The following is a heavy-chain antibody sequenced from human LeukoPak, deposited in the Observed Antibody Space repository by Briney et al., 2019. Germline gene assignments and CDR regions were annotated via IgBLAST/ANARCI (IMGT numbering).Heavy chain of an antibody. CDR3: ATPYCSSISCLDVFSM. V-gene: IGHV4-31*03. D-gene: IGHD2-2*01. CDR1: GVSVSDGRYY. Sequence: SETLSLTCNVSGVSVSDGRYYWTWIRQHPGKGLEWIGYKYYSGSAKYNPSLKSRLTISVDTSKNQFSLQLTSVTAADTATYYCATPYCSSISCLDVFSMWGQGTRVTVSS. CDR2: KYYSGSA. J-gene: IGHJ3*02.